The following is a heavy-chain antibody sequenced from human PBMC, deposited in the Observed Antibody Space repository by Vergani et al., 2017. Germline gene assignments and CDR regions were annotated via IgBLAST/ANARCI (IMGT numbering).Heavy chain of an antibody. CDR3: ARFVVAADYFDY. V-gene: IGHV4-30-2*01. CDR2: IYHSGST. Sequence: QLQLQESGSGLVKPSQTLSLTCAVSGCSISSGGYSWSWIRQPPGKGLEWIGYIYHSGSTYYNPSLRSRVTISVDRSKNQFSLKLSSVTAADTAVYYCARFVVAADYFDYWGQGTLVTVSS. J-gene: IGHJ4*02. D-gene: IGHD2-15*01. CDR1: GCSISSGGYS.